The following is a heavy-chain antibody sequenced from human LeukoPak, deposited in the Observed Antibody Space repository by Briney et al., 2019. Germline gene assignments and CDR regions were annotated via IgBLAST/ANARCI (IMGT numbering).Heavy chain of an antibody. CDR1: GYTLTELS. V-gene: IGHV1-24*01. Sequence: GASVKVSCKVSGYTLTELSMHWVRQAPGKGLEWMGSFDPEDGETIYAQKFQGRVTMTEDTSTDTAYMELSSLRSEGTAIYYCATDLTCSSTSCYVDYWGQGTLVTVSS. CDR3: ATDLTCSSTSCYVDY. CDR2: FDPEDGET. D-gene: IGHD2-2*01. J-gene: IGHJ4*02.